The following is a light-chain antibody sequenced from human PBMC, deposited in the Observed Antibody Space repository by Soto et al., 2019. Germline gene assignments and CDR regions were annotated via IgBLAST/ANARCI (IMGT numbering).Light chain of an antibody. V-gene: IGKV1-5*01. CDR2: DAS. Sequence: DIQMTQSPSTLSASVGDRVTITCRSSQSVTTWLAWYQQKPGKAPKLLIYDASSLESGVPSRFSGSGSGTLFTLTISSLQPDDFATYYCQQYENYWSFGQGTKVDIK. J-gene: IGKJ1*01. CDR3: QQYENYWS. CDR1: QSVTTW.